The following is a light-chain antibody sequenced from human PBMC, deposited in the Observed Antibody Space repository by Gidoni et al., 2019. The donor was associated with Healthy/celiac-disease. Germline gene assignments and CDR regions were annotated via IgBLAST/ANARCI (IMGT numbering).Light chain of an antibody. CDR1: QGISNY. CDR3: QKYNSAPLT. Sequence: DIQLTHSPSSLSASVGDRVTITCRASQGISNYLAWYQQTPEKVPKLLIYAASTVQSGVLPRFSGGGSGADFTIISSSLQHEDVAAYYYQKYNSAPLTFGGGTKVEIK. J-gene: IGKJ4*01. V-gene: IGKV1-27*01. CDR2: AAS.